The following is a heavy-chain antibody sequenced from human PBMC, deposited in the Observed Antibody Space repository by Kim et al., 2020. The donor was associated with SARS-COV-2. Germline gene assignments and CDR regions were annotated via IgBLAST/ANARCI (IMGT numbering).Heavy chain of an antibody. CDR2: T. CDR3: TSSRGLVLFNY. V-gene: IGHV3-72*01. Sequence: TEYAASVKGRLNISRDDSKNSVYLQMNSLKTEDTAVYYCTSSRGLVLFNYWGQGTLVTVSS. D-gene: IGHD2-8*02. J-gene: IGHJ4*02.